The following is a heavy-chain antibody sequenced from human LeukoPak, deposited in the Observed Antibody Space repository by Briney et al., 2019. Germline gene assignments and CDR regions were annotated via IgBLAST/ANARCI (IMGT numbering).Heavy chain of an antibody. V-gene: IGHV3-74*01. D-gene: IGHD6-19*01. Sequence: PGGSLRLSCAASGFTFSNYWMHWVRQAPGKGLVWVSRINSDGSGTSYADSVKGRFTISRDNAKNTLYLQMNSLRAEDTAVYYCARVVAVAGIYWYLDLWGRGTLVTVSS. CDR1: GFTFSNYW. CDR3: ARVVAVAGIYWYLDL. J-gene: IGHJ2*01. CDR2: INSDGSGT.